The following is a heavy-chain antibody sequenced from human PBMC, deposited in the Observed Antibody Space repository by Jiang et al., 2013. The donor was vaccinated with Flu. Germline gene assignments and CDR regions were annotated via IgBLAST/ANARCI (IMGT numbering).Heavy chain of an antibody. CDR1: GGSVTSPTDY. D-gene: IGHD3-22*01. J-gene: IGHJ5*02. CDR3: ARNSSSSPWFDP. CDR2: IYYIGTT. V-gene: IGHV4-39*07. Sequence: GSGLVKPSETLSLTCTVSGGSVTSPTDYWGWVRQPPGKALEWIATIYYIGTTYYNPSLKSRVTMSLDMSRNQFSLNLRSVTAADTAIYYCARNSSSSPWFDPWGQGTKVVVSS.